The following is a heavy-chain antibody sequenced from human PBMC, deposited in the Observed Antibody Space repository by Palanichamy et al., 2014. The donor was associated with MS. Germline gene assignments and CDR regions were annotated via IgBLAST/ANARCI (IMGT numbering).Heavy chain of an antibody. J-gene: IGHJ3*01. V-gene: IGHV4-30-4*01. Sequence: QVQLQESGPGLVKSSQTLPSPALSLVPPINRGDLYWAWIRQPPGKGLELMGYIHHSGGPYYNSSLKSRLSISLDTSKNQFSLNLRSVTAADTAIYYCARTVTDAFDVWGRGAMVIVSS. D-gene: IGHD4-17*01. CDR3: ARTVTDAFDV. CDR2: IHHSGGP. CDR1: VPPINRGDLY.